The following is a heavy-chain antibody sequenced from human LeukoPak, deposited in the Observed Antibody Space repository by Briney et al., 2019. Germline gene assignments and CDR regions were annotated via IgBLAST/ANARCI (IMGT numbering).Heavy chain of an antibody. CDR2: INHSGST. V-gene: IGHV4-34*01. CDR3: ARRGSVVAGTRRWFDP. Sequence: SETLSLTCAVYGGSFSGYYWSWIRQPPGKGLEWIGEINHSGSTNYNPSLKSRVTISVDTSKNQFSLKLSSVTAADTAVYYCARRGSVVAGTRRWFDPWGHGTLVTVSS. J-gene: IGHJ5*02. D-gene: IGHD6-19*01. CDR1: GGSFSGYY.